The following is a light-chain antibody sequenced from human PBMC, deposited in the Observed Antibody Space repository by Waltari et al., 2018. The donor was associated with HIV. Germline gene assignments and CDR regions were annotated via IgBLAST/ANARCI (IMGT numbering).Light chain of an antibody. CDR1: PNLIHFSNYNTY. J-gene: IGKJ1*01. V-gene: IGKV4-1*01. Sequence: DIVMTQSPDSLAVSLGARATINCTSSPNLIHFSNYNTYLAWYQQKPVQPPKLLIYWASTREAGVPDRFNGSGSGTDFSLTISSLQAEDVAVYYCQQYSSPPRTFGQGTKVEIK. CDR2: WAS. CDR3: QQYSSPPRT.